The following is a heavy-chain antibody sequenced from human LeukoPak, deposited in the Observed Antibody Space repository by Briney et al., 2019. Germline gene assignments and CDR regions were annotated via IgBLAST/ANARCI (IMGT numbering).Heavy chain of an antibody. V-gene: IGHV4-4*07. CDR3: ARHAQQSLVMYYFDY. CDR2: IYTSGST. D-gene: IGHD6-19*01. J-gene: IGHJ4*02. CDR1: GGSISSYY. Sequence: PSETLSLTCTVSGGSISSYYWSWIRQPAGKGLEWIGRIYTSGSTNYNLSLKSRVTMSVDTSKNQFSLKLSSVTAADTAVYYCARHAQQSLVMYYFDYWGQGTLVTVSS.